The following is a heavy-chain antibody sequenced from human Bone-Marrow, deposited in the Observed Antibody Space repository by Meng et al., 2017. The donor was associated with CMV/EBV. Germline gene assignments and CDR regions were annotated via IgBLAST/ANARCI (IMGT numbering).Heavy chain of an antibody. J-gene: IGHJ6*02. CDR1: YSISDCC. CDR3: ARRTGTTRLGYYGMDV. D-gene: IGHD1-7*01. CDR2: IYPGDTDT. Sequence: YSISDCCCGRLPPGTGTGLEAMRFIYPGDTDTRYSPSFQGQISIAADKTINSAYLQWSSLKASDTAMYYCARRTGTTRLGYYGMDVWGQGTTVTVSS. V-gene: IGHV5-51*01.